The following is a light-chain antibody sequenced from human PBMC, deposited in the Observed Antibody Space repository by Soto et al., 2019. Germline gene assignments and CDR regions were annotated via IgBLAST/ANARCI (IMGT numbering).Light chain of an antibody. CDR3: CSYVGSTTWV. CDR2: EDI. J-gene: IGLJ3*02. Sequence: QSALTQPASVSGSPGQSITISCTGTSSDVGSYNLVSWYRHHPGKAPKLMIYEDIKRPSGVSNRFSGSKSGNTASLTISGLQAEDEADYYCCSYVGSTTWVFGGGTKVTVL. CDR1: SSDVGSYNL. V-gene: IGLV2-23*01.